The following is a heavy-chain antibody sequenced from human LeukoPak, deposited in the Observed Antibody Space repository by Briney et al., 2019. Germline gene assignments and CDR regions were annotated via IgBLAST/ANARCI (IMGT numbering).Heavy chain of an antibody. J-gene: IGHJ4*02. Sequence: SETLSLTCTVSGGSISSFYWSWIRQPPGKGLEWIGEINHSGSTNYNPSLKSRVTISVDTSKNQFSLKLSSVTAADTAVYYCASLEMATIGDYFDYWGQGTLVTVSS. CDR1: GGSISSFY. CDR2: INHSGST. D-gene: IGHD5-24*01. CDR3: ASLEMATIGDYFDY. V-gene: IGHV4-34*01.